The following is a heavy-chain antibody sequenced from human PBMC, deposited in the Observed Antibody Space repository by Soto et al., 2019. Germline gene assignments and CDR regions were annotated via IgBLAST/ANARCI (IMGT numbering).Heavy chain of an antibody. J-gene: IGHJ4*02. V-gene: IGHV1-18*01. Sequence: QVQLVQSGAEVKKPGASVKVSCKASGYTFTSYGINWVRQVPGQGLEWMGWISVDNGNTKYAQKFQGRVTMTTDTSTSTAYVALRSLRSDDTAVSYCAIGYGDYFFDYWGQGTVVTVYS. CDR2: ISVDNGNT. CDR1: GYTFTSYG. D-gene: IGHD4-17*01. CDR3: AIGYGDYFFDY.